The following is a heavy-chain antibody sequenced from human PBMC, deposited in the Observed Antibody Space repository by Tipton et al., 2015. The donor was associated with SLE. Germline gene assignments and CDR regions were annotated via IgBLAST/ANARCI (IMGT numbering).Heavy chain of an antibody. Sequence: TLSLTCTVSGGSISSYYWNWSRNRQGQGKEWIGIGNYSGSTNYNHTLKSRVPISVATSKNQISLKLSSVTAADTAVYYCNSASGILAQSGPYPWCFAPWAQEPL. J-gene: IGHJ5*02. D-gene: IGHD1-26*01. CDR3: NSASGILAQSGPYPWCFAP. CDR2: GNYSGST. CDR1: GGSISSYY. V-gene: IGHV4-59*01.